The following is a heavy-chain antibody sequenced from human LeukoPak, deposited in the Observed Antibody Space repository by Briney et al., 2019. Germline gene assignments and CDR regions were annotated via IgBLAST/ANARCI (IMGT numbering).Heavy chain of an antibody. CDR1: GGSISSSSHY. J-gene: IGHJ2*01. Sequence: SETLSLTCTVSGGSISSSSHYWGWIRQPPGKGLEWIGSIYHVGSPYYSPSLKSRVTISLYTAENQFSLRLDSVTDADTAVYYCARVYYSSSYDYWYFDLWGRGTLVTVSS. D-gene: IGHD6-13*01. CDR2: IYHVGSP. V-gene: IGHV4-39*07. CDR3: ARVYYSSSYDYWYFDL.